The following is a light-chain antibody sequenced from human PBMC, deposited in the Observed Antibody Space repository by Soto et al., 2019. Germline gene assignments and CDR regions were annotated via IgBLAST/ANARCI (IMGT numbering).Light chain of an antibody. Sequence: QSVLTQPPSASGTPGQRVTISCSGSSSNIGSNTVNWYQQLPGTAPKLLIYSNNQRPSGVPDRFSGSKSGTSASLAISGLQSEDAADYYCAAWDDRLGWVFGGGTKLTVL. CDR1: SSNIGSNT. J-gene: IGLJ3*02. CDR2: SNN. CDR3: AAWDDRLGWV. V-gene: IGLV1-44*01.